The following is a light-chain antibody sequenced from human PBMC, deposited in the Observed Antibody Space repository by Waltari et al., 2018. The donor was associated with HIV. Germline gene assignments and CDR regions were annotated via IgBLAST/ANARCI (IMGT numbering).Light chain of an antibody. CDR2: GTS. Sequence: EILMTQSPATLSVSPGQRATLPCRASQSVNSNLAWYQQKPGQTPRLLIYGTSTRATDIPARFSGSGSGTESTLTISSLQSEDLAVYYCHHSNNWRETFGQGTKVEIK. J-gene: IGKJ1*01. CDR3: HHSNNWRET. CDR1: QSVNSN. V-gene: IGKV3-15*01.